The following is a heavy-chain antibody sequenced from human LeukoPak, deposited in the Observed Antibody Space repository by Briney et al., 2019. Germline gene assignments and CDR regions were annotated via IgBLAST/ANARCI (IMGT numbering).Heavy chain of an antibody. CDR1: GFTVSSNY. CDR2: IYSGGST. D-gene: IGHD2-15*01. V-gene: IGHV3-66*02. CDR3: ARDPQQFQYCSGGSCYSGLS. Sequence: GGSLRLSYAASGFTVSSNYMSWVRQAPGKGLEWVSVIYSGGSTYYADSVKGRFTISRDNSKNTLYLQMNSLRAEDTAVYYCARDPQQFQYCSGGSCYSGLSWGQGTLVTVSS. J-gene: IGHJ4*02.